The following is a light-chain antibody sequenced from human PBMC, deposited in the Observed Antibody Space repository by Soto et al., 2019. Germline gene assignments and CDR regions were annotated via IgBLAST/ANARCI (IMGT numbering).Light chain of an antibody. V-gene: IGKV3-15*01. CDR3: QQYNNWPWT. J-gene: IGKJ1*01. CDR1: QSVSSN. Sequence: EIVMTQSPATLSVSPGERATLSCRASQSVSSNVAWYQQKPGQAPRLLIYGASTRATGIPARFSGSGSGTEFTFTISSLQSEDFAVYYCQQYNNWPWTFGQGTKVDIK. CDR2: GAS.